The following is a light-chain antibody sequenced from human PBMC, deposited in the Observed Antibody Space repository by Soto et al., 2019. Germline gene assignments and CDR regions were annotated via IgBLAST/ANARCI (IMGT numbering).Light chain of an antibody. J-gene: IGLJ1*01. V-gene: IGLV1-40*01. CDR2: GNS. CDR1: SSNIGAGYD. CDR3: QSYDSSLGV. Sequence: QSVLTQPPSVSGAPGQRVTISCTGSSSNIGAGYDVHWYQQLPGTAPKLLIYGNSNRPSGVPDRFSGSKSGTSASLAITGLQAEDEADYDCQSYDSSLGVFGTGTKLTVL.